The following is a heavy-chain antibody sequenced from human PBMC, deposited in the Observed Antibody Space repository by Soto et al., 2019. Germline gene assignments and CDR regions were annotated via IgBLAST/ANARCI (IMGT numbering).Heavy chain of an antibody. V-gene: IGHV4-31*03. CDR2: IYYSGST. CDR3: AREVEATMVRGDPTYYYYGMDV. Sequence: QVQLQESGPGLVKPSQTLSLTCTVSGGSISSGGYYWSWIRQHPGKGLEWIGYIYYSGSTYYNPSLKSRVTISVDTSKNQFSLKLSSVTAADTAVYYCAREVEATMVRGDPTYYYYGMDVWGQGTTVTVSS. D-gene: IGHD3-10*01. CDR1: GGSISSGGYY. J-gene: IGHJ6*02.